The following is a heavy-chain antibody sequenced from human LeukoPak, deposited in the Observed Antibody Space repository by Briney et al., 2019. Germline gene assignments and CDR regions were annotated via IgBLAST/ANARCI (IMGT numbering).Heavy chain of an antibody. CDR1: GFTFSSYA. Sequence: GGSLRLSCAASGFTFSSYAMSWVRQAPGKGLEWVASINHNGNVNYYVDSVKGRFTISRDNAKNSLYLQMSNLRAEDTAVYFCARGGGLDVWGQGATVTVSS. J-gene: IGHJ6*02. CDR3: ARGGGLDV. CDR2: INHNGNVN. V-gene: IGHV3-7*03. D-gene: IGHD3-16*01.